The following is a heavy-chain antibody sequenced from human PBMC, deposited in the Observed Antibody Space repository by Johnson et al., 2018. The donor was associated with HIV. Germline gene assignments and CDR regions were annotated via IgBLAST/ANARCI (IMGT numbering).Heavy chain of an antibody. Sequence: QVQLVESGGGVVQPGRSLRLSCAASGFTFSSYAMHWVRQAPGKGLEWVAVISYDGSNKYYADSVKGRFTISRDNSKNTLYLQMNSLRAEDTAVYYCAVMTESVGVPAATSDDAFDIWGQGTMVTVSS. CDR2: ISYDGSNK. D-gene: IGHD2-2*01. CDR1: GFTFSSYA. V-gene: IGHV3-30*04. J-gene: IGHJ3*02. CDR3: AVMTESVGVPAATSDDAFDI.